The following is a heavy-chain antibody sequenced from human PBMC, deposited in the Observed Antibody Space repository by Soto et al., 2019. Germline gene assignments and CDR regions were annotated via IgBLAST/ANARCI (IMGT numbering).Heavy chain of an antibody. CDR3: ARDLVVVAATRAFDI. J-gene: IGHJ3*02. Sequence: PGGSLRLSCAASGFTFSSYSMNWVRQAPGKGLEWVSSISSSSSYIYYADSVKGRFTISRDNAKNSLYLQMNSLRAEDTAVYYCARDLVVVAATRAFDIWGQGTMVTVSS. CDR1: GFTFSSYS. CDR2: ISSSSSYI. V-gene: IGHV3-21*01. D-gene: IGHD2-15*01.